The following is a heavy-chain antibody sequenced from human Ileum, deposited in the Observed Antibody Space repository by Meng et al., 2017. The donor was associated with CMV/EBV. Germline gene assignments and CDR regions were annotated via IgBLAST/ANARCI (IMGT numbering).Heavy chain of an antibody. CDR1: RFAFSNTL. V-gene: IGHV3-30*03. CDR2: ISHEKVKT. CDR3: AREKGSSGRAGYLDY. D-gene: IGHD6-25*01. Sequence: VRSLRTCCAASRFAFSNTLLHWVRQAPCKGLEWVAVISHEKVKTYADSVKDRFTISRDNSKNTVYLQMNRLTTEDAGTYYCAREKGSSGRAGYLDYWHQGALVTISS. J-gene: IGHJ4*02.